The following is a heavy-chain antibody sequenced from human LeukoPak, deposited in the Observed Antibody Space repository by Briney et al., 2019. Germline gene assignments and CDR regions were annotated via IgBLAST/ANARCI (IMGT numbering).Heavy chain of an antibody. CDR1: GGSFSGYY. CDR2: INHSGST. Sequence: SETLSPTCAVYGGSFSGYYWSWIRQPPGKGLEWIGEINHSGSTNYNPSLKSRVTISVDTSKNQFSLKLSSVTAADTAVYYCARGRGYSYGLFDYWGQGTLVTVSS. J-gene: IGHJ4*02. CDR3: ARGRGYSYGLFDY. V-gene: IGHV4-34*01. D-gene: IGHD5-18*01.